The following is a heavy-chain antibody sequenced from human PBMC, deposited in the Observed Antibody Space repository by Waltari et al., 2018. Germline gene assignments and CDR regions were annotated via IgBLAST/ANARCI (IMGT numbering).Heavy chain of an antibody. CDR1: GYTFTSYA. J-gene: IGHJ5*02. D-gene: IGHD3-3*01. Sequence: QVQLVQSGAEVKKPGASVKGSCKASGYTFTSYAMHWVRQAPGQRFEWMGWINAGNGNTKYSQKFQGRVTITRDTSASTAYMELSSLRSEDTAVYYCARDYDFWSGYSLNWFDPWGQGTLVTVSS. CDR2: INAGNGNT. CDR3: ARDYDFWSGYSLNWFDP. V-gene: IGHV1-3*01.